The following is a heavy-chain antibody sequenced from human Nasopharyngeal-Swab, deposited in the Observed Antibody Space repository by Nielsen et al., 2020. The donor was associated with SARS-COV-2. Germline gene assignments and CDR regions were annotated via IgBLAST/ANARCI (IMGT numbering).Heavy chain of an antibody. V-gene: IGHV3-30*03. CDR3: ARRRPILHLGEFSSSFDS. Sequence: GESLKISCAVSGFTFNNYGVHWVRQAPGKGPEWVALISYEGSLKYYADSVKGRFTISRDSSKNTVYLQMNSLRPEDTAVYYCARRRPILHLGEFSSSFDSWGQGTLVTVSS. J-gene: IGHJ4*02. D-gene: IGHD3-16*01. CDR1: GFTFNNYG. CDR2: ISYEGSLK.